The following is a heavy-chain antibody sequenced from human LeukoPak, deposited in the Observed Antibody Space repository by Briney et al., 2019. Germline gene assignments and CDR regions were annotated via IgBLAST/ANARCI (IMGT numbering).Heavy chain of an antibody. CDR1: GFTFSSYA. V-gene: IGHV3-23*01. CDR3: AKYGPQDSGXSHFDY. J-gene: IGHJ4*02. CDR2: IRDSGSST. Sequence: PGGALRLSCAASGFTFSSYAMSWVRQAPGKGLEWVSAIRDSGSSTHYADSVKGRFTTSRDNSKNTLFLQMNSLRAEDTAIYYCAKYGPQDSGXSHFDYWDXGALVTVSS. D-gene: IGHD1-26*01.